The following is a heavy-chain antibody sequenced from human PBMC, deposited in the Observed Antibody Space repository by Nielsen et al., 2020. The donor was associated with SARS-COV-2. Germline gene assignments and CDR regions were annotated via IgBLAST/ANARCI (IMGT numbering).Heavy chain of an antibody. J-gene: IGHJ4*02. D-gene: IGHD6-19*01. CDR2: ISAYNGNT. CDR1: DYTFTSYG. Sequence: ALVKVSCKASDYTFTSYGISWVRQAPGQGLEWMGWISAYNGNTNYAQKLQGRVTMTTDTSTSTAYMELRSLRSDDTAVYYCARVLAVAGTGIYFDYWGQGTLVTVSS. CDR3: ARVLAVAGTGIYFDY. V-gene: IGHV1-18*01.